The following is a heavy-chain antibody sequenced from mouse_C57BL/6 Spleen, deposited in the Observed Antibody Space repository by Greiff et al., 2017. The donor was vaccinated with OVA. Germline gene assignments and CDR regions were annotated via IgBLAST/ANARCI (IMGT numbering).Heavy chain of an antibody. CDR1: GYTFTDYE. V-gene: IGHV1-15*01. CDR3: TRQEQSPRFAY. Sequence: QVQLQQSGAELVRPGASVTLSCKASGYTFTDYEMHWVKQTPVHGLEWIGAIDPETGGTAYNQKFKGKAILTADKSSSTAYMELRSLTSEDSAVYYCTRQEQSPRFAYWGQGTLVTVSA. J-gene: IGHJ3*01. CDR2: IDPETGGT.